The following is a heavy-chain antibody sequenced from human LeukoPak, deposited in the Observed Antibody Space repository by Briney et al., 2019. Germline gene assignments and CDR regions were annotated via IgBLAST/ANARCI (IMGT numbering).Heavy chain of an antibody. D-gene: IGHD2-21*01. J-gene: IGHJ4*02. CDR2: ISHTEGT. CDR1: GVSINDYY. Sequence: SETLSLTCGVFGVSINDYYWSWIRQSPGKGLEWIGEISHTEGTRYNPSLESRVTMSVGASENQLSLKLIFVTAADTAVYYCARIRCGHSGSVCYNHWGLGTLVTVSS. V-gene: IGHV4-34*01. CDR3: ARIRCGHSGSVCYNH.